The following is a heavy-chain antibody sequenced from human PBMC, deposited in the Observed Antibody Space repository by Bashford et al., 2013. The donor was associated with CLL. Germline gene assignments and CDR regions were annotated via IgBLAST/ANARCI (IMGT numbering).Heavy chain of an antibody. CDR3: ALTYSYGPDLDAFDI. J-gene: IGHJ3*02. CDR1: GYSFIDYY. CDR2: INPNSGDT. D-gene: IGHD5-18*01. V-gene: IGHV1-2*02. Sequence: ASVKVSCKTSGYSFIDYYMHWVRQAPGQGLEWVGWINPNSGDTDYAQKFQGRVTMTRDTSISTAYMELSRLRSDDTAVYYCALTYSYGPDLDAFDIWGQGTLVTVSS.